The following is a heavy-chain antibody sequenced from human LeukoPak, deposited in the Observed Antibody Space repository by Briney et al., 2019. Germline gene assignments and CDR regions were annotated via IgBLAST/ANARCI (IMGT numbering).Heavy chain of an antibody. J-gene: IGHJ6*03. CDR1: GFMFSNYY. CDR3: ARGGYGHNMDV. Sequence: GGSLSLSCVGCGFMFSNYYMYWVRQAPGKGLVWVSRIKNAGIDTIYADSVKGRYTVSRDNAQNTVYLQMSSLRAEDTAVYYCARGGYGHNMDVWGEGTTVTVSS. D-gene: IGHD3-10*01. V-gene: IGHV3-74*01. CDR2: IKNAGIDT.